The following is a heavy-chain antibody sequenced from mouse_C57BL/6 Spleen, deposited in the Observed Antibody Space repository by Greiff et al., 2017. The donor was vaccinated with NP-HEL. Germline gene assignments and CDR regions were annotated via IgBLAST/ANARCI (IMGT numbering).Heavy chain of an antibody. CDR1: GFNIKNTY. J-gene: IGHJ2*01. V-gene: IGHV14-3*01. D-gene: IGHD1-1*01. Sequence: VHVKQSVAELVRPGASVKLSCTASGFNIKNTYMHWVKQRPEQGLEWIGRIDPAHGNTKYAPKFQGKATITADTSSNTAYLQLSSLTSEDTAIYYCARGVYYGSSYFDYWGQGTTLTVSS. CDR3: ARGVYYGSSYFDY. CDR2: IDPAHGNT.